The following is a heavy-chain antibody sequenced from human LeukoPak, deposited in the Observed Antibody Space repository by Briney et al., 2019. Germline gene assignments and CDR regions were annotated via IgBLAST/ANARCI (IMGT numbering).Heavy chain of an antibody. CDR2: IYPGDSDP. V-gene: IGHV5-51*01. CDR3: ARGTTPRFYQYLDREAFDI. CDR1: GCRFTTYW. D-gene: IGHD2-2*01. Sequence: GGALQISWKGSGCRFTTYWIGGGRQVPGKGLEGMGIIYPGDSDPRYSPSCEGQVTISADESITTAYLQWSSLKASDTAMYYCARGTTPRFYQYLDREAFDIWGQGTMVTVSS. J-gene: IGHJ3*02.